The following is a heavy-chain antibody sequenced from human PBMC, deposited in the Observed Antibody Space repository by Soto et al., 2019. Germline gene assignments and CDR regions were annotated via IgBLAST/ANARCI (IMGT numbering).Heavy chain of an antibody. Sequence: SVKVSCKASGGTFSSYAISWVRQAPGQGLEWMGGIIPIFGTANYAQKFQGRVAITADESTSTAYMELSSLRSEDTAVYYCARGGYYDSSGYYGYWGQGTLVTVSS. D-gene: IGHD3-22*01. CDR2: IIPIFGTA. J-gene: IGHJ4*02. CDR1: GGTFSSYA. V-gene: IGHV1-69*13. CDR3: ARGGYYDSSGYYGY.